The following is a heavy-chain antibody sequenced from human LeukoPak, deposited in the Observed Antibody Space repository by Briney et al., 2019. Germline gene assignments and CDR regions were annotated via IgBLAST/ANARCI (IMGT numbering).Heavy chain of an antibody. J-gene: IGHJ4*02. D-gene: IGHD3-10*01. CDR1: GFTFSTYA. CDR3: VKRFAWTGAAHFDY. V-gene: IGHV3-30*02. Sequence: TGGSLRLSCAASGFTFSTYAMSWIRQAPGKGLEWVAFIRYDGSNKYHADSVKGRFTISRDNSKNTLYLQMNSLRDEDTAVYYCVKRFAWTGAAHFDYWGQGTLVTVSS. CDR2: IRYDGSNK.